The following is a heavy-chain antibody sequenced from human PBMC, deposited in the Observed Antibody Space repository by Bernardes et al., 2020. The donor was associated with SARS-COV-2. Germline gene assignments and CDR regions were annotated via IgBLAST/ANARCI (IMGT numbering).Heavy chain of an antibody. CDR2: INTNTGNP. CDR3: ATKELPYDSSGYV. CDR1: GYIFTSYV. Sequence: ASVKVSCKASGYIFTSYVMNWVRQAPGQGLEWMGWINTNTGNPTYAQGFTGRFVFSLDTSVSTAYLQISSLKAEDTAVYYCATKELPYDSSGYVWGQGTMVTVSS. J-gene: IGHJ3*01. D-gene: IGHD3-22*01. V-gene: IGHV7-4-1*02.